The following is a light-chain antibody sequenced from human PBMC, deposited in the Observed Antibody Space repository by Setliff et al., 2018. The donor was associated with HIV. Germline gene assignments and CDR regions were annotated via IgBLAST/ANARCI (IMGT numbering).Light chain of an antibody. CDR3: SSFTSTSTVV. CDR2: DVS. Sequence: QSVLTQPASVSGSPGQSITISCTGTSSDVGTYNAVYWYQQHPGKAPKLMIYDVSTRPSGVSNRFSGSKSGNTASLTISGLQTEDEADYYCSSFTSTSTVVFGGGTKVTVL. J-gene: IGLJ2*01. CDR1: SSDVGTYNA. V-gene: IGLV2-14*01.